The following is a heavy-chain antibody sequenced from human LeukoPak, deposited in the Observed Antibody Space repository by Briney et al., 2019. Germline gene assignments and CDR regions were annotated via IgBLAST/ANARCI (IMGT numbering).Heavy chain of an antibody. J-gene: IGHJ5*02. V-gene: IGHV4-39*07. CDR3: ARDLEPRITIFGVVPKNWFDP. D-gene: IGHD3-3*01. CDR1: GGSISSSSYY. Sequence: PSETLSLTCTVSGGSISSSSYYWGWIRQPPGKGLEWIGSIYYTGRTYYNPSLKSRVTISIDTSKKRFSLKLSSVTAADTAVYYCARDLEPRITIFGVVPKNWFDPWGQGTLVTVSS. CDR2: IYYTGRT.